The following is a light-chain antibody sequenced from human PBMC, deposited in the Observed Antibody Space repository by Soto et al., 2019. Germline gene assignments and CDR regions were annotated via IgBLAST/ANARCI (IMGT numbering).Light chain of an antibody. Sequence: EIVLTQSPGTLSLSPRERATLSCRASQSIFNKYLAWYQQKPGQAPRLLVYGASFRATGIPDRFSGSGSGTDFTLTISRLEPEDFAVYYCQQYGGSSFTFGQGTRLEIK. CDR2: GAS. V-gene: IGKV3-20*01. CDR3: QQYGGSSFT. CDR1: QSIFNKY. J-gene: IGKJ2*01.